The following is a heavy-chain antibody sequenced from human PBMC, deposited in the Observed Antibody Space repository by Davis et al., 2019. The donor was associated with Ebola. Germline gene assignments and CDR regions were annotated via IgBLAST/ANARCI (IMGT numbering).Heavy chain of an antibody. J-gene: IGHJ4*02. D-gene: IGHD2-2*01. Sequence: PSETLSLTCAVYGGSFSGYYWSWIRQPPGKGLEWIGEINHSGSTNYNPSLKSRVTISVDTSKNQFSLKLSSVTAADTAVYYCARGKSSTSCYFDYWGQGTLVTVSS. CDR2: INHSGST. CDR1: GGSFSGYY. V-gene: IGHV4-34*01. CDR3: ARGKSSTSCYFDY.